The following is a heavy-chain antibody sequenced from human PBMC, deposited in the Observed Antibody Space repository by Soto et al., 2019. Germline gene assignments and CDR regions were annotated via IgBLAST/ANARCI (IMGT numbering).Heavy chain of an antibody. D-gene: IGHD4-17*01. CDR3: AREFGTAVTAFDY. CDR1: DGSIINHY. V-gene: IGHV4-59*11. J-gene: IGHJ4*02. Sequence: SETLSLTCTVSDGSIINHYWSWILQPPGKTLEWIGYVYYTGTTKYDPSLKSRVTMSMDTSKNQFSLNLTSVTAADTAIYYCAREFGTAVTAFDYWGQGILVTMSS. CDR2: VYYTGTT.